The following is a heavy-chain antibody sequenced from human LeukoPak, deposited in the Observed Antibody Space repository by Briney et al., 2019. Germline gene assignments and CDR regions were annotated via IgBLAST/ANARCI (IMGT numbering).Heavy chain of an antibody. CDR1: GGSISSSNYY. CDR3: AKGGGYEAQYYYYYLDV. V-gene: IGHV4-61*02. CDR2: IYTSEST. J-gene: IGHJ6*03. Sequence: PSETLSLTCSVSGGSISSSNYYWSWIRQPAGKGLEWIGRIYTSESTNYNPSLKSRVTISVDTSRNQFSLKLSSVTAADTAVYYCAKGGGYEAQYYYYYLDVWGKGTTVTISS. D-gene: IGHD5-12*01.